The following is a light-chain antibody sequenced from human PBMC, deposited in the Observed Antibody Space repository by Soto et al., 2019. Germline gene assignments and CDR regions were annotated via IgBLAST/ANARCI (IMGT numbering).Light chain of an antibody. CDR1: QSVSSN. CDR3: QQYNNWPLT. CDR2: GAS. V-gene: IGKV3-15*01. J-gene: IGKJ1*01. Sequence: EIVMTQSPATLSVSPGERATLSCRASQSVSSNLAWYQQKPGQAPRLLIYGASTRATGIRARFSGSGSGTEFTLTISCLQPEDFAVYDCQQYNNWPLTFGKGTKVDIK.